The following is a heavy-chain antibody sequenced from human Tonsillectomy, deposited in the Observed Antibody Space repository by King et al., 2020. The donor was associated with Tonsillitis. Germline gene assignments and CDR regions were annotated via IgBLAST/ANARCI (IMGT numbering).Heavy chain of an antibody. CDR3: ARYDSTGAGAFDI. CDR2: IYPGDSET. D-gene: IGHD3-22*01. CDR1: GYSFTRYW. J-gene: IGHJ3*02. Sequence: QLVQSGAEVKKPGESLKISCKGSGYSFTRYWIVWVRQMPGKGPEWMGIIYPGDSETRYSPSFQGQVTISADKSISTAFLQWSRLKASDSAIYYCARYDSTGAGAFDIWGQGTMVTVSS. V-gene: IGHV5-51*01.